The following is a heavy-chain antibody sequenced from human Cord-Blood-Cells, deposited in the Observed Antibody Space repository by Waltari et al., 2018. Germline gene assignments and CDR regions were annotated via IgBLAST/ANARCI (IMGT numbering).Heavy chain of an antibody. CDR1: GYTFTGYS. CDR3: AREQRIVVVPAAPAWFDP. Sequence: QVQLVQFGADVKKPGASVKVSCKASGYTFTGYSLHWVRQAPVQGLEWMGWINPNSGGTNYAQKFQGRVTMTRDTSISTAYMELSRLRSDDTAVYYCAREQRIVVVPAAPAWFDPWGQGTLVTVSS. D-gene: IGHD2-2*01. CDR2: INPNSGGT. J-gene: IGHJ5*02. V-gene: IGHV1-2*02.